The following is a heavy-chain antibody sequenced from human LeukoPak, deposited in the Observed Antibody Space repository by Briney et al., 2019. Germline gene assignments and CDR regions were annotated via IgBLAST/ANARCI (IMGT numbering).Heavy chain of an antibody. V-gene: IGHV4-38-2*01. D-gene: IGHD5-18*01. CDR3: ARGRRIQPHWFDP. CDR2: IYHSGST. J-gene: IGHJ5*02. Sequence: SETLSLTCAVSGYSISSGYYWGWIRQPPGKGLEWIGSIYHSGSTYYNPSLKSRVTISVDTSKNQFSLKASSVTAADTAVYSCARGRRIQPHWFDPWGREPWSPSPQ. CDR1: GYSISSGYY.